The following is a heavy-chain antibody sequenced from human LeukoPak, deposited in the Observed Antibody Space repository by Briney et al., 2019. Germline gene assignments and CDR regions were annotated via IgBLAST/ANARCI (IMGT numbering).Heavy chain of an antibody. CDR1: GYTFTSYG. V-gene: IGHV1-18*01. CDR2: ISAYNGNT. D-gene: IGHD3-3*01. CDR3: ARAERITLFGVVNRTDAFDI. J-gene: IGHJ3*02. Sequence: ASVKVSCKASGYTFTSYGISWVRQAPGQGLEWMGWISAYNGNTNYAQKLQGRVTMTTDTSTSTAYMELRSLSSDETAVYYGARAERITLFGVVNRTDAFDIWGQGTMVTVSS.